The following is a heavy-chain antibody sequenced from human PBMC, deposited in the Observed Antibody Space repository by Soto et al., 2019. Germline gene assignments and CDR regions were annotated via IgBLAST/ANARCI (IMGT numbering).Heavy chain of an antibody. CDR3: ACSYGMDV. CDR1: GFTFSDYW. CDR2: ISSDGTGT. D-gene: IGHD3-10*02. Sequence: EMQLVESGGDLVQPGGSLRLSCAASGFTFSDYWMHWVRHAPGKGLVWVSRISSDGTGTTYADFVKGRFTISRDNAKNTLYLKMNSLRDEDTAVYYCACSYGMDVWGQGTTVTVSS. V-gene: IGHV3-74*01. J-gene: IGHJ6*02.